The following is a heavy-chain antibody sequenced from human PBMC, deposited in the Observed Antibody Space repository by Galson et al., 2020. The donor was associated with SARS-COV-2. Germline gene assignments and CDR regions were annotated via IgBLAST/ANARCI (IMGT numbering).Heavy chain of an antibody. CDR2: ISTSSSYT. V-gene: IGHV3-21*01. D-gene: IGHD5-18*01. J-gene: IGHJ6*02. CDR3: ARDEGIRGYNYGRLYYGMDV. Sequence: NSGGSLRLSCAASGFPFSTYSMNRVRLAPGKGLEWVSSISTSSSYTYYVDSVKGRFSISRDNPRNSLYLQMNSLRAEDTAVYYCARDEGIRGYNYGRLYYGMDVWGQGTTVTVSS. CDR1: GFPFSTYS.